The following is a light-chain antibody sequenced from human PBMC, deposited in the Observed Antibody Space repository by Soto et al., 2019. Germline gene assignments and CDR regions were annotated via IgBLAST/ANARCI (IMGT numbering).Light chain of an antibody. CDR1: QSISSW. CDR2: KAS. CDR3: QQNNSIPWT. V-gene: IGKV1-5*03. J-gene: IGKJ1*01. Sequence: DIQMTQSPSTLSASVGDRVTITCRASQSISSWLAWYQQKPGKAPNLLIYKASSLESGVPSRFSGSASGTEFTLTISSLQPDDFATYYCQQNNSIPWTFGQGTKVEIK.